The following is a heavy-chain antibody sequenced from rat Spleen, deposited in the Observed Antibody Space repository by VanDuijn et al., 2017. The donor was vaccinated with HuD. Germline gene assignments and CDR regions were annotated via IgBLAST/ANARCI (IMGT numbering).Heavy chain of an antibody. Sequence: EVQLVESGGGLVQPGRSMKLSCVASGFTFSDYYMAWVRQAPTMGLEWVASISTGGGNTYYRDSVKGRFTISRDNANSTLYLQMDSLRSEDTATYYCSSNNLDYWGPGVMVTVSS. J-gene: IGHJ2*01. V-gene: IGHV5-25*01. CDR1: GFTFSDYY. CDR2: ISTGGGNT. CDR3: SSNNLDY. D-gene: IGHD1-10*01.